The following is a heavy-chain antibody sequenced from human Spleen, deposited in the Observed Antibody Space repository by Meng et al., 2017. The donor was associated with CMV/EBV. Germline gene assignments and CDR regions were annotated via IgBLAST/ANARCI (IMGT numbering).Heavy chain of an antibody. CDR3: ARGDNWESFDWFDP. CDR1: GYPFTDYG. Sequence: KGSGYPFTDYGISWVRQAPGQGLEWMGWISPYDGDTNYARKLQGRVTLTTDTSTTTAYMELSRLRSDDTAVYYCARGDNWESFDWFDPWGQGTLVTVSS. CDR2: ISPYDGDT. D-gene: IGHD1-1*01. V-gene: IGHV1-18*01. J-gene: IGHJ5*02.